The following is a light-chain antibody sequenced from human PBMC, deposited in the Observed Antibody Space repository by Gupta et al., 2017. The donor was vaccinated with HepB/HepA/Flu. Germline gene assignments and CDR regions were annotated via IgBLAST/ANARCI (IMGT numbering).Light chain of an antibody. V-gene: IGKV3-11*01. Sequence: IVLTQSPATLSLSPGERATLSCRASQSVSSYLAWYQQKPGQAPRLLIYDASNRATGSPARFIGSGSGTDFSLTISSLEPEDFAVYYCQQRSNWPPLTFGGGTKVEIK. CDR2: DAS. CDR3: QQRSNWPPLT. CDR1: QSVSSY. J-gene: IGKJ4*02.